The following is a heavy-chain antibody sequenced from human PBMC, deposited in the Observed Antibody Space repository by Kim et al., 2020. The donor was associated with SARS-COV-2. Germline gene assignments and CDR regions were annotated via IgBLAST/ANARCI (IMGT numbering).Heavy chain of an antibody. CDR1: GFMFSSYN. CDR2: ISSNSGSM. J-gene: IGHJ5*02. V-gene: IGHV3-48*01. Sequence: GGSLRLSCAASGFMFSSYNMNWVRQAPGKGLEWVSYISSNSGSMYYADSVKGRFTISRDNAKNSLFLQMNTLRVEDTAVYYCAKESTFGGVNWFDPWGQG. D-gene: IGHD3-16*01. CDR3: AKESTFGGVNWFDP.